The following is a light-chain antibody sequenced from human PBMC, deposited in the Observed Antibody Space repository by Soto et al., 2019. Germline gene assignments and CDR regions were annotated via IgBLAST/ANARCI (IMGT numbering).Light chain of an antibody. J-gene: IGKJ4*01. CDR2: DSS. V-gene: IGKV3-15*01. CDR1: QSVSSH. Sequence: EIRMTQSPAILSVSPGESATLSCRASQSVSSHVVWYQQKPGQAPRLLISDSSTRATGIPARFSGSGSGTEFTLTISSLQSDDSAVYYCQQYVSIPLTFGGGTKVDIK. CDR3: QQYVSIPLT.